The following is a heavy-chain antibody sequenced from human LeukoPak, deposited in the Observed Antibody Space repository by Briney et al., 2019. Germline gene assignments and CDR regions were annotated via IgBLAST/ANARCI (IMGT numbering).Heavy chain of an antibody. D-gene: IGHD1-26*01. J-gene: IGHJ6*02. V-gene: IGHV3-7*03. CDR2: IRSDGVEK. Sequence: GGSLRLSCTAAGFSLSMYWMSWVRQAPGKGLEWVANIRSDGVEKYYVDSVRGRFTISTDTAKNTLYLQMSSLRADDTAVYYCVRHIKPAGPWDGMDVWGQGTTVIVSS. CDR1: GFSLSMYW. CDR3: VRHIKPAGPWDGMDV.